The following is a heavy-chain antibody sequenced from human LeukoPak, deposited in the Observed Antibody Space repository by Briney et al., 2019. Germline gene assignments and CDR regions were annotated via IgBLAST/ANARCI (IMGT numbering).Heavy chain of an antibody. CDR3: AAEGSSSWYYFDY. D-gene: IGHD6-13*01. Sequence: SETLSLTCAVYGGSFSGYYWSWIRQPPGKGLEWIGYIYYSGSINYNPSLKSRVTISVDTSKNQFSLKLSSVTAADTAMYYCAAEGSSSWYYFDYWGQGTLVTVSS. V-gene: IGHV4-59*01. CDR1: GGSFSGYY. J-gene: IGHJ4*02. CDR2: IYYSGSI.